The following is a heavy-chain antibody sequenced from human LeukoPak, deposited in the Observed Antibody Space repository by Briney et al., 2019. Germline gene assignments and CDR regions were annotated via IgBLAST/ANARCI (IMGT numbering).Heavy chain of an antibody. V-gene: IGHV4-39*01. D-gene: IGHD6-13*01. CDR3: ARHSRSWSMYYFDY. Sequence: KPSETLSLTCTVSGGSISSSSYYWGWIRQPPGKGLEWIGSIYYSGGTYYNPSLKSRVTISVDTSKNQFSLKLSSVTAADTAVYYCARHSRSWSMYYFDYWGQGTLVTVSS. CDR1: GGSISSSSYY. CDR2: IYYSGGT. J-gene: IGHJ4*02.